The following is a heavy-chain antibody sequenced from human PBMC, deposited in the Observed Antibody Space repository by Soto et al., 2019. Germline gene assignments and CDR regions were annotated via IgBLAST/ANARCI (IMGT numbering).Heavy chain of an antibody. CDR1: GGTFSSYA. J-gene: IGHJ6*02. Sequence: GASVKVSCKASGGTFSSYAISWVRQAPGQGLEWMGGIIPIFGTANYAQKFQGRVTITADESTSTAYMELSSLRSEDTAVYYCARDRGSWNYYYYGMEVWGEGTTVTVSS. V-gene: IGHV1-69*13. CDR3: ARDRGSWNYYYYGMEV. CDR2: IIPIFGTA. D-gene: IGHD6-13*01.